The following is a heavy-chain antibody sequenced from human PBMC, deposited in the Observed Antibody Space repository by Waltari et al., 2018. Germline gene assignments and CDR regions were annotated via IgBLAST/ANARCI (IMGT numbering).Heavy chain of an antibody. V-gene: IGHV3-30*18. CDR1: GFTFRSYG. CDR2: ISYDGVDK. J-gene: IGHJ4*02. Sequence: QVHLVESGGGVVQPGRSRTLHCEASGFTFRSYGMHWVRQAPGKGLEWVAVISYDGVDKYYAESVKGRFTISRDNSKNMLYVQVKSLRSEDTGLYYCVKDGTMTAGYFDHWGQGTLVTVSS. CDR3: VKDGTMTAGYFDH.